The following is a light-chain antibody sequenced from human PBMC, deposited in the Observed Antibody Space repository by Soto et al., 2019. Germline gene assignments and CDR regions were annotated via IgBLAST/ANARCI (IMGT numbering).Light chain of an antibody. J-gene: IGLJ3*02. V-gene: IGLV2-11*01. CDR1: SSDVGGYNY. Sequence: QSVLTQPRSVSGPPGQSVTISCTGTSSDVGGYNYVSWYQQHPGKAPKLVIYDVSKRPSGVPDRFSGSKSGNTASLTVSGLQAEDEADYSCCSYAGTYTQWVFGGGTKLTVL. CDR2: DVS. CDR3: CSYAGTYTQWV.